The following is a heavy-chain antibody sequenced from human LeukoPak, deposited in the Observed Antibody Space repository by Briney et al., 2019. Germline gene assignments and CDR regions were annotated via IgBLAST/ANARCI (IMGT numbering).Heavy chain of an antibody. CDR1: GFTFSNAW. D-gene: IGHD6-13*01. Sequence: GGSLRLSCAASGFTFSNAWMSWVRQAPGKGLEWVAIISADGHNKYYADSMKGRFSISRDNSKNTLYLQMDSLTTDDTAVYYCASRGSSWFYFDNWGQGTLVTVSS. CDR2: ISADGHNK. J-gene: IGHJ4*02. V-gene: IGHV3-30*03. CDR3: ASRGSSWFYFDN.